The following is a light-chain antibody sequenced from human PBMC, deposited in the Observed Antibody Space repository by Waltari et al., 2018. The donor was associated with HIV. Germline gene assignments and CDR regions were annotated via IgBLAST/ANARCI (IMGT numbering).Light chain of an antibody. CDR1: SFDIGRNT. V-gene: IGLV1-44*01. J-gene: IGLJ3*02. Sequence: QSVLTPPPSTSGTPGQRCTISCSGSSFDIGRNTASWYQQLPGTAPKLLIYSNNQRPSGVPDRFSGSRSGTSASLAISGLQSEDETDYYCATWDDSLNGWVFGGGTKLTVL. CDR3: ATWDDSLNGWV. CDR2: SNN.